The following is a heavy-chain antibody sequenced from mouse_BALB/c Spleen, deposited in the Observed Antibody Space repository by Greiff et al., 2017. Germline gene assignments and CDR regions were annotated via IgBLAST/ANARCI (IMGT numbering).Heavy chain of an antibody. V-gene: IGHV1S29*02. CDR3: ARKGITDAMDY. J-gene: IGHJ4*01. CDR1: GYTFTDYN. CDR2: IYPYNGGT. D-gene: IGHD2-4*01. Sequence: EVKLVESGPELVKPGASVKISCKASGYTFTDYNMHWVKQSHGKSLEWIGYIYPYNGGTGYNQKFKSKATLTVDNSSSTAYMELRSLTSEDSAVYYCARKGITDAMDYWGQGTSVTVSS.